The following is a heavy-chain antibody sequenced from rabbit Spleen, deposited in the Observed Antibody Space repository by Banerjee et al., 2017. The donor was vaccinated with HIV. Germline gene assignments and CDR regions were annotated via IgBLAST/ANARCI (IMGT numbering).Heavy chain of an antibody. D-gene: IGHD1-1*01. V-gene: IGHV1S40*01. J-gene: IGHJ4*01. Sequence: QSLEESGGDLVKPGASLTLTCTASGFSFSYSYWICWVRQAPGKGLEWIACIYVGSGGGTKYASWAKGRFTISKTSSTTVTLQMTSLTAADTATYFCARDLSNVIGWNFGWWGPGTLAPS. CDR1: GFSFSYSYW. CDR3: ARDLSNVIGWNFGW. CDR2: IYVGSGGGT.